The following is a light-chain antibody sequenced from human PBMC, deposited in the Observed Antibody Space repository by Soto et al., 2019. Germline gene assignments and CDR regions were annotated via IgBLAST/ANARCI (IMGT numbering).Light chain of an antibody. CDR2: GTS. CDR1: QSISNNH. J-gene: IGKJ4*01. Sequence: EIVLTQSPGTLSLSPGERVTLSCRASQSISNNHLAWYQQKPGQAPRLLIHGTSNRATGIPDRFSGSWSGTDFTLTFSRLEPEDFAVYYCEYYGTSITFGGGTKVEIK. CDR3: EYYGTSIT. V-gene: IGKV3-20*01.